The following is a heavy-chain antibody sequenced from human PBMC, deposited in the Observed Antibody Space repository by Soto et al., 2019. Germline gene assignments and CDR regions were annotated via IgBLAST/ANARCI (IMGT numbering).Heavy chain of an antibody. CDR1: GGSISSSSYY. V-gene: IGHV4-39*01. D-gene: IGHD2-15*01. J-gene: IGHJ5*02. Sequence: SETLSLTCTVSGGSISSSSYYWGWIRQPPGKGLEWIGSIYYSGSTYYNPSLKSRVTISVDTSKNQFSLKLSSVTAADTAVYYCARRPIVVVVAASRSYGVGWFDPWGQGTLVTVS. CDR2: IYYSGST. CDR3: ARRPIVVVVAASRSYGVGWFDP.